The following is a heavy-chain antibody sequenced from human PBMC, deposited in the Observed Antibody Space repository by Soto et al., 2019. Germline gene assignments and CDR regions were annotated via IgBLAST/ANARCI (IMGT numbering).Heavy chain of an antibody. D-gene: IGHD3-16*01. CDR1: GVSLDNFF. CDR2: VSQGWNESYMTEGENT. Sequence: QVQLQESGPGLLRPSETLSLTCTVSGVSLDNFFWSWIRQNPGKGLEWIGYVSQGWNESYMTEGENTGYNPSLDSRATISLDLPKNQFSLTLTSVTAADTAVYYCARDRGGITVSAKPLGEWFDPWGQGTLVTVSS. CDR3: ARDRGGITVSAKPLGEWFDP. J-gene: IGHJ5*02. V-gene: IGHV4-59*01.